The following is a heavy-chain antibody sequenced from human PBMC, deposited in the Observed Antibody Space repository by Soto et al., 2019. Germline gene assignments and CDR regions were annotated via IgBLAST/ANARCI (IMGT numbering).Heavy chain of an antibody. D-gene: IGHD3-10*01. CDR2: ISAYNGNT. CDR1: GYTFTTYG. Sequence: ASVKVSCKASGYTFTTYGISWVRQAPGQGLEWMGWISAYNGNTNYAQKLQGRVTMTTDTSTSTAYMEVRSLRSDDTAVYYCARDYYGSGRLNAHNWFDPWGQGTLVTVSS. CDR3: ARDYYGSGRLNAHNWFDP. J-gene: IGHJ5*02. V-gene: IGHV1-18*01.